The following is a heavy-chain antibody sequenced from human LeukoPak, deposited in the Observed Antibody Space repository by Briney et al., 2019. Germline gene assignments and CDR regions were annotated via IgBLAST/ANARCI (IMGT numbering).Heavy chain of an antibody. D-gene: IGHD3-22*01. Sequence: GASVKVSCEASGYTFTGYYMHWVRQAPGQGLEWMGWINPNSGGTNYAQKFQGWVTMTRDTSISTAYMELSRLRSDDTAVYYCARDGDSSGYDEFDYWGQGTLVTVSS. CDR1: GYTFTGYY. CDR3: ARDGDSSGYDEFDY. J-gene: IGHJ4*02. CDR2: INPNSGGT. V-gene: IGHV1-2*04.